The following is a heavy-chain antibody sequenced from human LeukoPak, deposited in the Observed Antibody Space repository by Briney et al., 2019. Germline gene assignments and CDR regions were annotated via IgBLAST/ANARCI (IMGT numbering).Heavy chain of an antibody. CDR1: GYTFTSYG. Sequence: ASVKVSCKASGYTFTSYGISWVRQAPGQGLEWMGWINLKSGVINYAQKFQARVTMTRDTSFTTAYMQLDRLRSDDSAVYYCARAEGLYDFWSGSFDYWGQGTLVTVSS. CDR3: ARAEGLYDFWSGSFDY. CDR2: INLKSGVI. V-gene: IGHV1-2*02. D-gene: IGHD3-3*01. J-gene: IGHJ4*02.